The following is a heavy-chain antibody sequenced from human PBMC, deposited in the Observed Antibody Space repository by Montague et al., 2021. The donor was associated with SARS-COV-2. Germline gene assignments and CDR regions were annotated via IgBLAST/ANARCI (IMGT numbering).Heavy chain of an antibody. V-gene: IGHV3-23*01. Sequence: SLRLSCAASGFAFNNFAMTWVRQPPGKGLEWVSSIFGSGAGTYYADSVQGRFTLSRDNSRNTLYLQMNSLRAEDTAKYYCAKQTGAGAIVYWYFDLWGRGTVVSVSS. D-gene: IGHD6-25*01. CDR2: IFGSGAGT. J-gene: IGHJ2*01. CDR3: AKQTGAGAIVYWYFDL. CDR1: GFAFNNFA.